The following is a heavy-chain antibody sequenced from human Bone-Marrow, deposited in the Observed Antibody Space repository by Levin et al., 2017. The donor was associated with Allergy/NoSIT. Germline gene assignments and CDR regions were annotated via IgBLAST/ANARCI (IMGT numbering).Heavy chain of an antibody. CDR1: GFTVSSNY. CDR3: ARAILGGGYYYGSGSQITEGYFDY. CDR2: IYSGGST. Sequence: GESLKISCAASGFTVSSNYMSWVRQAPGKGLEWVSVIYSGGSTYYADSVKGRFTISRDNSKNTLYLQMNSLRAEDTAVYYCARAILGGGYYYGSGSQITEGYFDYWGQGTLVTVSS. D-gene: IGHD3-10*01. V-gene: IGHV3-66*02. J-gene: IGHJ4*02.